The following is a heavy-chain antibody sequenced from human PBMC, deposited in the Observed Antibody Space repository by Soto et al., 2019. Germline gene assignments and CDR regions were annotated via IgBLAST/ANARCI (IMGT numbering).Heavy chain of an antibody. CDR3: ARAYYDSSGYLADDY. D-gene: IGHD3-22*01. Sequence: QVQLQESGPGLVKPSQTLSLTCTVSGGSISSGGYYWSWIRQHPGKGLEWIGYIYYSGSTYYNPSLKSRVTISVDTSKNQFSLKLSAVTAADTAVDYCARAYYDSSGYLADDYWGQGTLVTVSS. V-gene: IGHV4-31*03. CDR1: GGSISSGGYY. J-gene: IGHJ4*02. CDR2: IYYSGST.